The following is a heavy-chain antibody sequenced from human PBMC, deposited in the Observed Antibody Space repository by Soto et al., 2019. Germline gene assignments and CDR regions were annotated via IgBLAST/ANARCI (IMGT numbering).Heavy chain of an antibody. D-gene: IGHD1-7*01. J-gene: IGHJ3*02. CDR2: VNAGNGNT. Sequence: ASVKVPCKASGYTFTSYAMHWVRQAPGQRLEWMGWVNAGNGNTKYSQKFQGRVTITRDTSASTAYMELSSLRSDDTAVYYCAREAGITGTTSGFGGAFDIWGQGTMVTVSS. CDR3: AREAGITGTTSGFGGAFDI. CDR1: GYTFTSYA. V-gene: IGHV1-3*01.